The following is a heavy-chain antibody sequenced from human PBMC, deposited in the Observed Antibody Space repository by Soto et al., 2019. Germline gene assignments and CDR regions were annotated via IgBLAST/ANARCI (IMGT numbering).Heavy chain of an antibody. CDR1: GFTFDDYG. CDR2: VNWNGGST. J-gene: IGHJ4*02. V-gene: IGHV3-20*04. CDR3: VRGASLNFDY. Sequence: GSLRLSCAASGFTFDDYGMSWARQAPGKGLEWVSGVNWNGGSTGYADSVKGRFTISRDNAKNSLYLQMNSLRAEDTAFYYCVRGASLNFDYSGQGTLVTVSS. D-gene: IGHD1-26*01.